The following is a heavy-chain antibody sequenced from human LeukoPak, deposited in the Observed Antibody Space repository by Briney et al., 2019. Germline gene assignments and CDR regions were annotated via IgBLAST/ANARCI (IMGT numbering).Heavy chain of an antibody. CDR3: VSRYGSGSYYRNWFDP. V-gene: IGHV4-4*02. D-gene: IGHD3-10*01. CDR1: GGSISSSNW. J-gene: IGHJ5*02. CDR2: IYHSGST. Sequence: SGTLSLTCAVSGGSISSSNWWSWVRQPPGKGLESIGEIYHSGSTNYNPSLKSRVTISVDKSKNQFSLKLSSVTAADTAVYYCVSRYGSGSYYRNWFDPWGQGTLVTVSS.